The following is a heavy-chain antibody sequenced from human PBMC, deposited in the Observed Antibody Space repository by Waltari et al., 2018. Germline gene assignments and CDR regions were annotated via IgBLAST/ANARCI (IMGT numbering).Heavy chain of an antibody. CDR1: GGSISSSNW. J-gene: IGHJ6*02. V-gene: IGHV4-4*02. CDR3: ARVRAVAGTPNSYYYYGMDV. Sequence: QVQLQESGPGLVKPSGTLSLTCAVSGGSISSSNWWSWVRQPPGKGLEWIGEIYHSGSTNYNPSLKSRVTISVDKSKNQFSLKLSSVTAADTAVYYCARVRAVAGTPNSYYYYGMDVWGQGTTVTVSS. CDR2: IYHSGST. D-gene: IGHD6-19*01.